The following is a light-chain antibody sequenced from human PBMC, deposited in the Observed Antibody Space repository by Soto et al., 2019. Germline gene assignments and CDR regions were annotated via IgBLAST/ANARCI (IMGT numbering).Light chain of an antibody. CDR2: KAS. CDR1: QSISNW. J-gene: IGKJ2*01. CDR3: QQYDRFPYT. V-gene: IGKV1-5*03. Sequence: DIPMTQSPSTLSASVGDTVTITCRASQSISNWLAWYQQKPGQAPKILIDKASTLESGVPSRFSGSGSGTEFTLTISSLQPDDFATFYCQQYDRFPYTFGQGTKLEIK.